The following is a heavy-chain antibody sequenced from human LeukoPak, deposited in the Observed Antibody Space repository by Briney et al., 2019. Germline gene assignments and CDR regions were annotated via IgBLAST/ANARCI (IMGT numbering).Heavy chain of an antibody. CDR2: MNPNSGNT. Sequence: ASVTVSCKASGYTFTSYDINWVRQATGQGLEWMGWMNPNSGNTGYAQKFQGRVTMTRNTSISTAYMELSSLRSEDTAVYYCARGGMGGSYYYYYYYGMDVWGQGTTVTVSS. J-gene: IGHJ6*02. CDR3: ARGGMGGSYYYYYYYGMDV. CDR1: GYTFTSYD. D-gene: IGHD1-26*01. V-gene: IGHV1-8*01.